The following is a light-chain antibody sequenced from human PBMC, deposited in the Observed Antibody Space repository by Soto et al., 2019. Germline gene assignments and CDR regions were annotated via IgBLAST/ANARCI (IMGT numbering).Light chain of an antibody. CDR2: DAS. CDR3: QQYNSYSLT. V-gene: IGKV1-5*01. J-gene: IGKJ1*01. Sequence: DIQMTQSPSTLSASAGDRVTITCRASQSISSCLAWYQQKPGKAPKLLIYDASSMATGVPSRFSGSGSGTEFTLTISSLLPDDFAAYYCQQYNSYSLTFGQGTKVEIK. CDR1: QSISSC.